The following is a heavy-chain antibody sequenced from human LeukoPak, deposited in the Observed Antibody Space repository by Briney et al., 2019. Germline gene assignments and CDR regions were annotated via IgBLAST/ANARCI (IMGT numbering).Heavy chain of an antibody. V-gene: IGHV3-30*18. CDR3: AKDVAAYYYDSSGYYARRGFDGYYFDY. CDR2: ISYDVSNK. CDR1: GFTFSSYG. D-gene: IGHD3-22*01. Sequence: GRSLRLSCAASGFTFSSYGMHWVRQAPGKGLEWVAVISYDVSNKYYADSVKGRFTISRDNSKNTLYLQMNSLRAEDTAVYYCAKDVAAYYYDSSGYYARRGFDGYYFDYWGQGTLVTVSS. J-gene: IGHJ4*02.